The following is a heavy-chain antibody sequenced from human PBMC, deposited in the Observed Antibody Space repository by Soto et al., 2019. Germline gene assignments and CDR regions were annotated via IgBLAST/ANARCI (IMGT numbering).Heavy chain of an antibody. J-gene: IGHJ5*02. Sequence: SETLSLTCAVSGGSISSGGYSWSWIRQPPGKGLEWIGYIYHSGSTYYNPSLKSRVTISVDRSKNQFSLKLSSVTAADTAVYYCARARFIAAVYNWLDPWGQGTLVTV. CDR2: IYHSGST. D-gene: IGHD6-13*01. CDR1: GGSISSGGYS. V-gene: IGHV4-30-2*01. CDR3: ARARFIAAVYNWLDP.